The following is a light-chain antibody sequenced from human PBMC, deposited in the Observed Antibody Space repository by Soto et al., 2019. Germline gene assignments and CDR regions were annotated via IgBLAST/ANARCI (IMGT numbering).Light chain of an antibody. CDR3: AAWDDTLNAYYV. J-gene: IGLJ1*01. CDR1: SSNIGSYT. Sequence: QSVLTQPPSASGTPGQRVIISCSGSSSNIGSYTVNWYQQLPGTAPKLLIYNNYQRPSGVPDRFSGSKAGTSASLAISGLQSEDEADYFCAAWDDTLNAYYVFGTGTKVTVL. V-gene: IGLV1-44*01. CDR2: NNY.